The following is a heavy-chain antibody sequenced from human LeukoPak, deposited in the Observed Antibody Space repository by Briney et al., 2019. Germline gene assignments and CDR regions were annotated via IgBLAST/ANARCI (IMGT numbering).Heavy chain of an antibody. J-gene: IGHJ4*02. D-gene: IGHD5-12*01. CDR2: IYPGDSDT. Sequence: GESLKISCKGSGYSFTSYWIGWGRQMPGKGLEGMGIIYPGDSDTRYSPSFQGQVTISADRSISTAYLQWSSLKASDTAMYYCARSADIVATFFDYWGQGTLVTVSS. CDR3: ARSADIVATFFDY. CDR1: GYSFTSYW. V-gene: IGHV5-51*01.